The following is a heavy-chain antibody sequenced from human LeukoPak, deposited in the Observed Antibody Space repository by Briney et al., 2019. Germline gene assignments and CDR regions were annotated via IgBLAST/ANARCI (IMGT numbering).Heavy chain of an antibody. CDR2: IYYSGST. J-gene: IGHJ4*02. D-gene: IGHD3-22*01. V-gene: IGHV4-39*07. Sequence: PSETLSLTCTVSGGSISSSSYYWGWIRQPPGKGLEWIGSIYYSGSTYYNPSLKSRVTISVDTSKNQFSLKLSSVTAADTAVYYCARAYSSGYHTVFGYWGQGTLVTVSS. CDR3: ARAYSSGYHTVFGY. CDR1: GGSISSSSYY.